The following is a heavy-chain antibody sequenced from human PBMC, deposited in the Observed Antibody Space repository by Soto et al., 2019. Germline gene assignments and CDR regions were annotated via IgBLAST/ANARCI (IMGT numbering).Heavy chain of an antibody. V-gene: IGHV4-30-2*01. CDR1: GGFISSGDSS. J-gene: IGHJ4*02. Sequence: SETLSLTCAVSGGFISSGDSSWSWIRQPPGRGLEWIGHIYHGGTTFYNPSLKSRVAISEDRSKNQFSLKLSSVTAADTAVYYCASTTLRGSYRPLDYWGQGTLVTVSS. CDR2: IYHGGTT. D-gene: IGHD1-26*01. CDR3: ASTTLRGSYRPLDY.